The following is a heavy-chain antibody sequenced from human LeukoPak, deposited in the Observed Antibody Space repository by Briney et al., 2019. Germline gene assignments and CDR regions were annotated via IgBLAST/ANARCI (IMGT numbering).Heavy chain of an antibody. D-gene: IGHD6-13*01. CDR2: FDPEDGET. Sequence: ASVKISCKVSGYTLTELSMHWVRQAPGKGLEWMGGFDPEDGETIYAQKFQGRVTMTEDTSTDTAYMELSSVRSEDTAVYYCATDSIAAAGTWGYYYYGMDVWGKGTTVTVSS. V-gene: IGHV1-24*01. CDR3: ATDSIAAAGTWGYYYYGMDV. CDR1: GYTLTELS. J-gene: IGHJ6*04.